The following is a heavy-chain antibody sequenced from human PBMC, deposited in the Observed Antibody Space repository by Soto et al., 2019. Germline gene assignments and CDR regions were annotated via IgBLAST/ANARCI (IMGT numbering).Heavy chain of an antibody. CDR2: IYYSGST. CDR3: ARQPDFWSGYPPYFDY. V-gene: IGHV4-39*01. J-gene: IGHJ4*02. Sequence: QLQLQESGPGLVKPSETLSLICSVSGGSISSRSYYWGWIRQPPGKGLEWIGTIYYSGSTYYNPSLKSRVTISVDTSKNQFSLKLSSVTAADTAVYYCARQPDFWSGYPPYFDYWGQGALVTVPS. D-gene: IGHD3-3*01. CDR1: GGSISSRSYY.